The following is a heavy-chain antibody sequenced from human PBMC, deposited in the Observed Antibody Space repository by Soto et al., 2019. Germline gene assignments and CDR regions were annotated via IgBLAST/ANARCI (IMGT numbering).Heavy chain of an antibody. J-gene: IGHJ6*02. CDR1: GGSGSSGRYY. D-gene: IGHD3-3*01. CDR2: IYYSGSS. Sequence: SETLSLTCTVSGGSGSSGRYYWSWIRQPPGNGLEWIGCIYYSGSSNYSPCLKSRVTISVDTSKNQFSLKLSSVTAADTAVYYCARAYYDFWSGYYTESYGMDVWGQGTTVTVSS. CDR3: ARAYYDFWSGYYTESYGMDV. V-gene: IGHV4-61*01.